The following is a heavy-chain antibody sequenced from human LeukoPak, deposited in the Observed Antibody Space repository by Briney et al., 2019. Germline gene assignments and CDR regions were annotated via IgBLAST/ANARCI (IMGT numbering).Heavy chain of an antibody. CDR3: ARHQGVVDL. CDR1: GGSFSGFF. CDR2: INHSGST. D-gene: IGHD3-3*01. V-gene: IGHV4-34*01. Sequence: PSETLSLTCAVYGGSFSGFFWTWIRQPPGKGLEWIGEINHSGSTNYNPSLKSRVTISVDTFKNHFSLKLRSVTVADTAVYYCARHQGVVDLWGRGSLVTVSS. J-gene: IGHJ2*01.